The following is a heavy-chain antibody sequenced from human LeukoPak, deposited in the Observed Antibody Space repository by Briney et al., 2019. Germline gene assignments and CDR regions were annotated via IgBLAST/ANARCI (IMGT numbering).Heavy chain of an antibody. CDR3: ARHYYGSGSYKGLDY. CDR1: GYSFTTYW. Sequence: PGESLKISCNGSGYSFTTYWIAWLRQMPGEGLEWVGIIYPGDSNTYYSPSFQGQVTISADRSISTAYLQWSSLKASDTAMYYCARHYYGSGSYKGLDYWGQGTLVTVSS. D-gene: IGHD3-10*01. CDR2: IYPGDSNT. V-gene: IGHV5-51*01. J-gene: IGHJ4*02.